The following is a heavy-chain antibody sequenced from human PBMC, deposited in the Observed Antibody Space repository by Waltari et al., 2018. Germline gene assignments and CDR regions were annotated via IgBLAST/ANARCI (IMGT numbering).Heavy chain of an antibody. CDR1: GLPFGLLG. CDR3: ARGSQAEWLLNDH. J-gene: IGHJ4*01. V-gene: IGHV3-21*06. D-gene: IGHD3-3*01. CDR2: ISGSSSSI. Sequence: EVQLVESGGGLVEPGGSLRLSCAASGLPFGLLGMTWVRQAHGKGLEWDASISGSSSSIFYTESVKGRFTISRDNAKNSVYLQMNTLRAEDTAVYSCARGSQAEWLLNDHWGQGTLVTVSS.